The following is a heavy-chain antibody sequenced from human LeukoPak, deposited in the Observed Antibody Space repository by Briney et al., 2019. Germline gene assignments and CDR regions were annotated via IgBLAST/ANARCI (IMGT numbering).Heavy chain of an antibody. CDR3: ARRLDSSGYDKYNWFNP. CDR1: GGSFSGYY. Sequence: SETLSLTCAVYGGSFSGYYWSWIRQPPGKGLEWIGEINHSGSTNYNPSLKSRVTISVDTSKNQFSLKLSSVTAADTAVYHCARRLDSSGYDKYNWFNPWGQGTLVTVSS. J-gene: IGHJ5*02. CDR2: INHSGST. D-gene: IGHD3-22*01. V-gene: IGHV4-34*01.